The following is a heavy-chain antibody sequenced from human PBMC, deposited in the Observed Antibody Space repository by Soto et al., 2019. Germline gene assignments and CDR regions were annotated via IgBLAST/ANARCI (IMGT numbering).Heavy chain of an antibody. V-gene: IGHV4-4*07. Sequence: SGTLSLTCSVSGGSINSYWWSWIRQPAGKGLEWIGRVYSSGTTDYNPSLNSRATLSVETSKNQFSLKLSSVTAADTAVYYCARDIGSYAYGEGYWGQGIQVTVS. CDR3: ARDIGSYAYGEGY. CDR2: VYSSGTT. CDR1: GGSINSYW. D-gene: IGHD3-10*01. J-gene: IGHJ4*02.